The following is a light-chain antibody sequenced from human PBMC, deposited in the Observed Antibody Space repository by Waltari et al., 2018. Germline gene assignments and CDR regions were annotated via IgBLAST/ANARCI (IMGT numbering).Light chain of an antibody. J-gene: IGKJ4*01. V-gene: IGKV3-20*01. CDR2: GTS. CDR1: QSVTNIS. Sequence: EIVLTQSPATLSLSPGERATLSCRASQSVTNISLTWYQQKLGQAPRLLIYGTSSRATGIPDRFSGSGSGTDFTLTISRLEPEDFAIYYCQQYDGEVVTFGGGTKVEI. CDR3: QQYDGEVVT.